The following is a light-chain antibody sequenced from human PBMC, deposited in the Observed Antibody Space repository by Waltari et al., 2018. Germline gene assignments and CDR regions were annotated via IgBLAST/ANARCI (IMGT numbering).Light chain of an antibody. CDR1: LSIDKA. V-gene: IGKV1-39*01. Sequence: DFHMSQSPSSLSASVGNRVTITCRARLSIDKALNFYQQKPGTAPNLLISASSTLQIGVPSRFTGSGSGTHFTLTLSSLQPEDSATYSCQQSQGVPFTFGQGTKVDIK. J-gene: IGKJ2*01. CDR3: QQSQGVPFT. CDR2: ASS.